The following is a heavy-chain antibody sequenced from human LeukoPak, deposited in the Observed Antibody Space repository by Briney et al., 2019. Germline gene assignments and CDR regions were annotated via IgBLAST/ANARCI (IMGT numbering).Heavy chain of an antibody. CDR1: GYSISSGYY. D-gene: IGHD3-9*01. CDR2: IYHSGST. CDR3: ARGLVYDILTGYSGEHFDY. Sequence: SETLSLTCTVSGYSISSGYYWGWIRQPPGKGLEWIGSIYHSGSTYYNPSLKSRVTISVDTSKNQFSLKLSSVTAADTAVYYCARGLVYDILTGYSGEHFDYWGQGTLVTVSS. J-gene: IGHJ4*02. V-gene: IGHV4-38-2*02.